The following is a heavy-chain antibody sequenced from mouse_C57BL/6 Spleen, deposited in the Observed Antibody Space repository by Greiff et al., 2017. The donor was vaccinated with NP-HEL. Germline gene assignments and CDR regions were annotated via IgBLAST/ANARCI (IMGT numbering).Heavy chain of an antibody. D-gene: IGHD2-5*01. J-gene: IGHJ2*01. Sequence: VQLKESGPELVKPGDSVKISCKASGYLFTGYFMNWVMQSHGKSLEWIGRINPYNGDTFYNQKFKGKATLTVDKSSSTAHMELRSLTSEDSAVYYCARRGGYYSNLDYWGQGTTLTVSS. CDR1: GYLFTGYF. CDR2: INPYNGDT. CDR3: ARRGGYYSNLDY. V-gene: IGHV1-20*01.